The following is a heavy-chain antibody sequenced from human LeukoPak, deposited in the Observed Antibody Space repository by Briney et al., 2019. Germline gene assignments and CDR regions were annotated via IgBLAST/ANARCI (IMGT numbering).Heavy chain of an antibody. CDR3: AKDGAVFVVIEGHDAFDI. CDR1: GFTFSDYY. J-gene: IGHJ3*02. D-gene: IGHD3-22*01. V-gene: IGHV3-11*01. CDR2: ISSSGSTI. Sequence: GGSLRLSCAASGFTFSDYYMSWIRQAPGKGLEWVSYISSSGSTIYYADSVKGRFTISRDNAKNSLYLQMNSLRAEDTAVYYCAKDGAVFVVIEGHDAFDIWGQGTMVTVSS.